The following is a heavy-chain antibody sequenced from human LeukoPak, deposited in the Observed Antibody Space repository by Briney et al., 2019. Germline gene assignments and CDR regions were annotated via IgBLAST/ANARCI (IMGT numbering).Heavy chain of an antibody. CDR2: ICGSNGNT. J-gene: IGHJ4*02. CDR3: ARSGRGTYYYFDL. CDR1: SYTFTRYG. V-gene: IGHV1-18*01. D-gene: IGHD5-12*01. Sequence: ASVKVSCKASSYTFTRYGISWVRQAPGQGLEWMGWICGSNGNTNYAQKFLGRVTMTADTSTSTAYMELRSLTSDDTAVYYCARSGRGTYYYFDLWGQGTLVTVSS.